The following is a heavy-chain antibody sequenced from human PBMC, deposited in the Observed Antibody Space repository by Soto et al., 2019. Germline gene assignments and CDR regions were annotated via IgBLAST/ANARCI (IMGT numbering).Heavy chain of an antibody. Sequence: SGPTLVNPTQTRTLTCSFSGFSLSTSRVGVAWIRQPPGKALEWLAIIYWDDDRRYSPSLKTRLAITKDTSKNQVVLTMTNLYHGAKLPSNSAPILITGGRITFLDAFDMLHQGTMGAV. CDR3: APILITGGRITFLDAFDM. V-gene: IGHV2-5*02. CDR1: GFSLSTSRVG. CDR2: IYWDDDR. D-gene: IGHD3-16*01. J-gene: IGHJ3*02.